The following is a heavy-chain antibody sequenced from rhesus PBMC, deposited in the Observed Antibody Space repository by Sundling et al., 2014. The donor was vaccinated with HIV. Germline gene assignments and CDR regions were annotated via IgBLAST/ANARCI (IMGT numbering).Heavy chain of an antibody. CDR2: ISSSSVYI. CDR3: TRAYNNYSDY. CDR1: GFTFSSSD. J-gene: IGHJ4*01. D-gene: IGHD3-3*01. Sequence: EVQLVESGGGLVQPGGSLRLSCAASGFTFSSSDMSWVRQAPGKGLEWVSSISSSSVYIYYADSVKGRFTISRDNAKNSLSLQMNSLRVEDTAVYYCTRAYNNYSDYWGQGVLVTVSS. V-gene: IGHV3-136*01.